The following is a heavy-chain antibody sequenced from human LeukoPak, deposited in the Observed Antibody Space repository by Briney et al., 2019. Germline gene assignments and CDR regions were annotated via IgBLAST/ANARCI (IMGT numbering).Heavy chain of an antibody. Sequence: SVKVSCKASGGTFSSYAISWVRQAPGQGLEWMGGIIPIFGTANYAQKFQDRVTITTDESTSTAYMELSSLRSEDTAVYYCASCPLLEWLLGYYYYYMDVWGKGTTVTVSS. CDR1: GGTFSSYA. CDR3: ASCPLLEWLLGYYYYYMDV. J-gene: IGHJ6*03. V-gene: IGHV1-69*05. CDR2: IIPIFGTA. D-gene: IGHD3-3*01.